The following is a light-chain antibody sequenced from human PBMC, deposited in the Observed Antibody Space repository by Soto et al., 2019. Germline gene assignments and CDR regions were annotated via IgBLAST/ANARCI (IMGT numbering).Light chain of an antibody. CDR2: GAS. CDR3: QQYNNWPPFVYT. Sequence: EIVMTQSPATLSVSPGERATLSCRASQSVSSNLAWYQQKPGQAPRLLIYGASTRATGIPARFSGSGSGTEFTLTISSLQSEDCAVYYRQQYNNWPPFVYTFGQGTKLEIK. J-gene: IGKJ2*01. V-gene: IGKV3-15*01. CDR1: QSVSSN.